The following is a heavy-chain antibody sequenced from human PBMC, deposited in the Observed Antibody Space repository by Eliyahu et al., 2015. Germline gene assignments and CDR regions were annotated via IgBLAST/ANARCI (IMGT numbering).Heavy chain of an antibody. CDR2: IWYDGSNK. CDR1: GFXFXSXG. V-gene: IGHV3-33*01. CDR3: ARGHPVGATTELDY. D-gene: IGHD1-26*01. Sequence: QVQLVESGGGVVQPGRSLRLSCAASGFXFXSXGMHWVRQAPGKGLEWVAVIWYDGSNKYYADSVKGRFTISRDNSKNTLYLQMNSLRAEDTAVYYCARGHPVGATTELDYWGQGTLVTVSS. J-gene: IGHJ4*02.